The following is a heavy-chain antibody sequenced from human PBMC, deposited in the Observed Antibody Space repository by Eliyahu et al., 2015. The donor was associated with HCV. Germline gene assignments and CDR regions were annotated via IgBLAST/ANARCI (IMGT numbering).Heavy chain of an antibody. CDR2: VSYSGPA. J-gene: IGHJ2*01. Sequence: QLQVQESGPGLVKPSETLSLTCAVSGVSMTADNYWTWIRQPPGKGLEWIGSVSYSGPAFYNPSLQSRVTMSVDASKNQFYLTLNYVTAADTSVYYCARQLARGLWCLDLWGSGTLVTVSS. CDR3: ARQLARGLWCLDL. V-gene: IGHV4-39*01. CDR1: GVSMTADNY. D-gene: IGHD6-13*01.